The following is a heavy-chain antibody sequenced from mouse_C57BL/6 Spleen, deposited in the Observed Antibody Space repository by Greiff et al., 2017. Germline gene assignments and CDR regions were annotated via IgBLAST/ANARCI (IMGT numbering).Heavy chain of an antibody. CDR2: INPSSGYT. Sequence: QVQLQQSGAELARPGASVQMSCKASGYTFTSYTMHWVKQRPGQGLEWIGYINPSSGYTKYNQKFKDKATLTADKSSSTAYMQLSSLTSEDSAVYYCARPGETGWCAYWGQGTLVTVSA. CDR1: GYTFTSYT. J-gene: IGHJ3*01. CDR3: ARPGETGWCAY. D-gene: IGHD3-2*01. V-gene: IGHV1-4*01.